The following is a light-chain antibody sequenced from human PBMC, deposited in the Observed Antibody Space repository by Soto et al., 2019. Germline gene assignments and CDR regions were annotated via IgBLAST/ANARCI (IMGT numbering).Light chain of an antibody. V-gene: IGKV1-5*03. Sequence: DIQMTQSPSTLSGSVGDRVTVTFRVSQTISSWLAWYQQTPGKAPKLLIYKASTLKSGVPSRFSGSGSGTDFTLTISSLQPEDVATYYCLQDYNYFGFGQGTRLEIK. CDR1: QTISSW. CDR3: LQDYNYFG. J-gene: IGKJ5*01. CDR2: KAS.